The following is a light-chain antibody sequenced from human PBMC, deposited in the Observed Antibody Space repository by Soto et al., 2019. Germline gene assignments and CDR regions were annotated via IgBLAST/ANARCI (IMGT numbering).Light chain of an antibody. J-gene: IGKJ1*01. V-gene: IGKV4-1*01. Sequence: DIVMTQSPDSLAVSLGERATINCKSSQSVLYSSTNKNYLAWYQQKPGQPPKLLIYWASTRESGVPDRFSGRGAGKDFTLTISSLQGEDVAVYYCQQYYSTPRTFGQGTKVEIK. CDR3: QQYYSTPRT. CDR1: QSVLYSSTNKNY. CDR2: WAS.